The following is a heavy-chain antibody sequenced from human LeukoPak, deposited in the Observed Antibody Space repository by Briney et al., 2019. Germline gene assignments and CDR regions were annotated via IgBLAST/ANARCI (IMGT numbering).Heavy chain of an antibody. V-gene: IGHV4-59*01. Sequence: SETLSLTCTVSGGSISSYYWSWIRQPPGKGLEWIGYIYYSGSTNYNPSLKSRVTISVDTSKNQFSLKLSSVTAADTAVYYCARDTMRDGYNYGAFDIWGQGTMVNVSS. D-gene: IGHD5-24*01. CDR2: IYYSGST. CDR3: ARDTMRDGYNYGAFDI. J-gene: IGHJ3*02. CDR1: GGSISSYY.